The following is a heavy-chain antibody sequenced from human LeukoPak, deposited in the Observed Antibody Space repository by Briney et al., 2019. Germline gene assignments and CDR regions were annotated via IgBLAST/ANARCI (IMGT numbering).Heavy chain of an antibody. J-gene: IGHJ4*02. CDR3: ARSGTGGQFDY. V-gene: IGHV1-8*02. Sequence: ASVKVSCKPSGYTFISYDINWVRQATGQGLEWMGWMNYNSGNTGYAQRFQGRVTMTRNTSISTAYMELSSLRSEDTAVYYCARSGTGGQFDYWGQGTLVTVSS. CDR2: MNYNSGNT. D-gene: IGHD3-10*01. CDR1: GYTFISYD.